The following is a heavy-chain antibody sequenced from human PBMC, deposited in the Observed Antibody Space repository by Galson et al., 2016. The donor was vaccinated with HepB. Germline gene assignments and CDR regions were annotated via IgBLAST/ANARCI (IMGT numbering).Heavy chain of an antibody. CDR3: AREGYSGFGAVDY. CDR2: IWHDGSRK. D-gene: IGHD5-12*01. CDR1: GFQFKSFN. Sequence: SLRLSCAASGFQFKSFNMHWVRQSPGKGLEWVALIWHDGSRKYYSESVRGRSTTSRDNRMNTLYLQMNSLSVEDTAMYYCAREGYSGFGAVDYWGQGNLVTVSS. J-gene: IGHJ4*02. V-gene: IGHV3-33*01.